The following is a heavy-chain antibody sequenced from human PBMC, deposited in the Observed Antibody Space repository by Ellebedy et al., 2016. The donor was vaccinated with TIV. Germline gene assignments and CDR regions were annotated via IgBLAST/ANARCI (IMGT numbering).Heavy chain of an antibody. Sequence: GESLKISCAASGFNFRSYWMTWVRQAPGKGLEWVAKIRQEGDEIYYVESVKGRFTISRANAKNSLFLQMNSLRSEDTAVYYCARRASYGDYAVQVNPWFDPWGQGTLVTVSS. J-gene: IGHJ5*02. V-gene: IGHV3-7*01. CDR1: GFNFRSYW. D-gene: IGHD4-17*01. CDR2: IRQEGDEI. CDR3: ARRASYGDYAVQVNPWFDP.